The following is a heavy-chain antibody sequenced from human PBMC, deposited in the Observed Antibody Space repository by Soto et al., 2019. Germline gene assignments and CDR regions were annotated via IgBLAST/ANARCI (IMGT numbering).Heavy chain of an antibody. CDR1: GGSISSYY. Sequence: QVQLQESGPGLVKPSETLSLTCTVSGGSISSYYWSWIRQPPGKGLEWIGYIYYSGSTNYYPSLKRRVPITVDTSKNQFSLKLSSVTAADTAVYYWARDGAPDYGDYADAFGFWGQGTMVTVSS. D-gene: IGHD4-17*01. CDR2: IYYSGST. J-gene: IGHJ3*01. V-gene: IGHV4-59*01. CDR3: ARDGAPDYGDYADAFGF.